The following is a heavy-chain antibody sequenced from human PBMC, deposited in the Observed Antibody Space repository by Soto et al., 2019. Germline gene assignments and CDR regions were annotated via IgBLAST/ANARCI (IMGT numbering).Heavy chain of an antibody. CDR3: ARVKAGNGRNVFDI. CDR2: TYYRSKWYS. CDR1: GDSVSSNGAA. Sequence: QTLSLTCAISGDSVSSNGAAWNWIRQSPSTGLEWLGRTYYRSKWYSDYAESVKSRITMNPDTSKNHFSLQLNSVAPEDTAVYYCARVKAGNGRNVFDIWGQGKMVTVSS. J-gene: IGHJ3*02. D-gene: IGHD2-8*01. V-gene: IGHV6-1*01.